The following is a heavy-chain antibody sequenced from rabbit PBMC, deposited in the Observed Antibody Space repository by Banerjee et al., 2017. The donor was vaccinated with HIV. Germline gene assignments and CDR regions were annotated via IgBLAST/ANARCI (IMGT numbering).Heavy chain of an antibody. D-gene: IGHD3-1*01. J-gene: IGHJ4*01. Sequence: QSLEESGGDLVKPGASLTLTCTASGFTLSSYWMCWVRQAPGKGLEWIGCIAIGSGVAYYASWVKGRFTISKTSSTTVDLKMTSLTAADTATYFCARMNVGGGWAMDLWGPGTLVTVS. CDR1: GFTLSSYW. V-gene: IGHV1S40*01. CDR3: ARMNVGGGWAMDL. CDR2: IAIGSGVA.